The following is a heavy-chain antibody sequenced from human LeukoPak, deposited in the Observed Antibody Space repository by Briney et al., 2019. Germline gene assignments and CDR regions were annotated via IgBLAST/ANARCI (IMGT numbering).Heavy chain of an antibody. V-gene: IGHV4-34*01. D-gene: IGHD6-19*01. CDR2: ISHSGST. CDR3: ARSLRSGWSWGVDY. CDR1: GGSFSGYF. J-gene: IGHJ4*02. Sequence: PSETLSLTCAVYGGSFSGYFWSWIRQPPGKGLEWIGEISHSGSTNYNPSLKSRVTISVDTSKNQFSLKLSSVTAADTAAYYCARSLRSGWSWGVDYWGQGTLVTVSS.